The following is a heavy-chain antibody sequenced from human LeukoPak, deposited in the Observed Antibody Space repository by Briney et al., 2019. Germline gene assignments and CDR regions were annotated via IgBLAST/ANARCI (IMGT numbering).Heavy chain of an antibody. CDR1: GGSISSSSYY. V-gene: IGHV4-61*01. Sequence: SETLSLTCTVSGGSISSSSYYWSWIRQPPGKGLEWIGYIYYSGSTNYNPSLKSRVTISVDTSKNQFSLKLSSVTAADTAVYYCARGRDIVVVPAAYYFDYWGQGTLVTVSS. CDR2: IYYSGST. CDR3: ARGRDIVVVPAAYYFDY. D-gene: IGHD2-2*01. J-gene: IGHJ4*02.